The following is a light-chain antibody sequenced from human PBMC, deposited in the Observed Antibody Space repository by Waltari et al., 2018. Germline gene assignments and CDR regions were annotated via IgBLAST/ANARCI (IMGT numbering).Light chain of an antibody. Sequence: QSALTQPASVSGSPGQSITITCTRSSADCRGCHLVTWSQHPPDPAPRLLIYEVNVRPSGIPSRFSGSKSGNTASLTISGLQIEDEADYYCCSYGGVNTLGVLFGGGSKLTV. CDR3: CSYGGVNTLGVL. V-gene: IGLV2-23*02. CDR2: EVN. J-gene: IGLJ2*01. CDR1: SADCRGCHL.